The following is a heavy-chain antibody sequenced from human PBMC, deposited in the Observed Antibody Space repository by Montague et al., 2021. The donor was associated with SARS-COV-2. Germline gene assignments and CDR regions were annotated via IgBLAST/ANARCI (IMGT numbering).Heavy chain of an antibody. D-gene: IGHD2-2*01. Sequence: ETLSLTCTVSGGSISSSSYYWGWIRQPPGKGLEWIGSIYYSGSTXYNPSLKSRVTISVDTSKNQFSLKLSSVTAADTAVYYCARQGDQLLLEYWFDPWGQGTLVTVSS. CDR1: GGSISSSSYY. CDR3: ARQGDQLLLEYWFDP. J-gene: IGHJ5*02. V-gene: IGHV4-39*01. CDR2: IYYSGST.